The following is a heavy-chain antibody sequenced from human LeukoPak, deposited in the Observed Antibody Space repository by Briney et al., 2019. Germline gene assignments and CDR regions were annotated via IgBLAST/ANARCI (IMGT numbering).Heavy chain of an antibody. CDR1: GGTFISYA. J-gene: IGHJ4*02. CDR3: AKGSYYDSSGSFYFDY. CDR2: ISGSGDNT. D-gene: IGHD3-22*01. Sequence: SCKASGGTFISYAMSWVRQAPGKGLEWVSGISGSGDNTYYADSVKGRFTISRDNSKNTLYVQVNSPGTEDTAAYYCAKGSYYDSSGSFYFDYWGQGTLVTVSS. V-gene: IGHV3-23*01.